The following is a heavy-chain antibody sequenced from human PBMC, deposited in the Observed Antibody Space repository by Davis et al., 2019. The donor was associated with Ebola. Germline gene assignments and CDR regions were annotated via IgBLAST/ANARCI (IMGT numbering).Heavy chain of an antibody. CDR1: GYTFTTYW. Sequence: PGGSLRLSCKGSGYTFTTYWIGWVRQMPGKGLEWMGIIYPGDSDTRYSPSFQGQVTISADKSISTAYLQWSSLKASDTAMYYCARRGGWSGAFLDYWGQGTLATVSS. J-gene: IGHJ4*02. CDR3: ARRGGWSGAFLDY. D-gene: IGHD3-3*02. V-gene: IGHV5-51*01. CDR2: IYPGDSDT.